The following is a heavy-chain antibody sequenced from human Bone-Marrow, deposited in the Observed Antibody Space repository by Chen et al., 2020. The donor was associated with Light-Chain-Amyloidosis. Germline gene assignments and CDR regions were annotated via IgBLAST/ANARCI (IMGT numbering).Heavy chain of an antibody. CDR2: VSYDRTNK. J-gene: IGHJ4*02. CDR1: GFTFSSYG. V-gene: IGHV3-30*03. D-gene: IGHD1-26*01. CDR3: ARTSSGSYSVEY. Sequence: VQLVESGGGVVQPGRSLRLSCAASGFTFSSYGMHWVRQAPGKGLEWVAVVSYDRTNKYYSDSVKGRFTISRDNSRNTLFLQMNSLRAEDTAVYYCARTSSGSYSVEYWGQGTLVTVSS.